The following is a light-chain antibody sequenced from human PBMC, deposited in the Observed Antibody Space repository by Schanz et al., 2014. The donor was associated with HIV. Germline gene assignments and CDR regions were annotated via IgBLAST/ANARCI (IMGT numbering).Light chain of an antibody. V-gene: IGKV1-5*03. Sequence: IQMTQSPSTVSTSVGDRVTITCRASQTIGRLLAWYQQKPGRAPKLLIYQASILETGVPSRFSGSGSGTSFTLTITSLQHDDFATYYCQQCVNYPYTFGQGTKLDIK. J-gene: IGKJ2*01. CDR3: QQCVNYPYT. CDR1: QTIGRL. CDR2: QAS.